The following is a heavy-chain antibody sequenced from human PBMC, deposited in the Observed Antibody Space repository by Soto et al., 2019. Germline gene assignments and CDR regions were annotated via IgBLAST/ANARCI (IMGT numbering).Heavy chain of an antibody. CDR1: GGTFSSYT. CDR3: AREARGEPVARL. J-gene: IGHJ4*02. Sequence: ASVKVSCKASGGTFSSYTISWVRQAPGQGLEWMGRIIPILGIANYAQKFQGRGTITADKSTSTAYMELSSLRSEDTAVYYCAREARGEPVARLWGQGTLVTVSS. V-gene: IGHV1-69*04. CDR2: IIPILGIA. D-gene: IGHD5-12*01.